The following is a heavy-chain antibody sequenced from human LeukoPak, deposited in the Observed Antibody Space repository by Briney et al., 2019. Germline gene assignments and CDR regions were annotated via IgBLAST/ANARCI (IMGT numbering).Heavy chain of an antibody. Sequence: GGTLRLSCAPSGFTFNSYGMNWVRQAPGKGLEWFSGISGSGVYTYYADSVKGRFTISRDNSKNTLYLQMNSLRAEYTAVYYCAKDPITFGGVDYFDYWGQGTLVTVSS. J-gene: IGHJ4*02. CDR2: ISGSGVYT. CDR3: AKDPITFGGVDYFDY. D-gene: IGHD3-16*01. CDR1: GFTFNSYG. V-gene: IGHV3-23*01.